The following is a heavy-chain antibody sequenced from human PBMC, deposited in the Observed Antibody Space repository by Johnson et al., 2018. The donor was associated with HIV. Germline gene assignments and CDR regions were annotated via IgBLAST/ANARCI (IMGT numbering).Heavy chain of an antibody. CDR2: IYSGGST. D-gene: IGHD6-19*01. CDR1: GFIVRITY. J-gene: IGHJ3*02. Sequence: VQLVESGGGLVQPGGSLRLSCAASGFIVRITYMSWVRQAPGKGLEWVSVIYSGGSTYYADSVTGRFTISRDNSKNTLYLQMNSLRAEDTAVYYCARLVAGDAFDIWGQGTMVTVSS. V-gene: IGHV3-66*01. CDR3: ARLVAGDAFDI.